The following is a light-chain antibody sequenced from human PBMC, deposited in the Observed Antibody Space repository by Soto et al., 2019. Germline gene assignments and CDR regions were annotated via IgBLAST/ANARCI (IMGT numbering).Light chain of an antibody. V-gene: IGKV2-28*01. CDR1: QSLLHSNGYNY. Sequence: EIVVTQSPLSLPVTPGEPASISCTSSQSLLHSNGYNYLDWYLQKPGQSPQILIYLSSHRASGVPDMFRGSGSGTNFTLKISRVEAEDVGVYYCFQALDTPAFGQGTRVEIK. CDR2: LSS. CDR3: FQALDTPA. J-gene: IGKJ1*01.